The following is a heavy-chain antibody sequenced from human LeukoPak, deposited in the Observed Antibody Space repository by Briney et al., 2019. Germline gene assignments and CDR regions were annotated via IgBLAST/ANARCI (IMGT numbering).Heavy chain of an antibody. J-gene: IGHJ6*02. CDR1: GFFFSNYG. D-gene: IGHD6-13*01. Sequence: GRPLRLSCAASGFFFSNYGMHWVRQAPGKGLDWVAVVSDDGSYKQYADFVKGRFTVSRDNSEKTLYLQMNSLRPEDTAVYYCAKYSSSSNYYYGMDVWGQGTTVTVSS. CDR3: AKYSSSSNYYYGMDV. CDR2: VSDDGSYK. V-gene: IGHV3-30*18.